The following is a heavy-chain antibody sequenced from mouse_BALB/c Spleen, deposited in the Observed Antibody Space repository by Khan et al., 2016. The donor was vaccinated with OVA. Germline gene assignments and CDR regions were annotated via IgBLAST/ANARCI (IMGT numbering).Heavy chain of an antibody. CDR2: IWAGGST. J-gene: IGHJ2*01. CDR1: GFSLTSYA. CDR3: ARNREPDYFDY. Sequence: QVQLKESGPGLVAPSQSLSITCTVTGFSLTSYAIHWIRQPPGKGLEWLGVIWAGGSTTYNSALMSRLSISKDNSKSQVFLKMNSLQTHDTAIYYCARNREPDYFDYWGQGTTLTVSS. V-gene: IGHV2-9*02.